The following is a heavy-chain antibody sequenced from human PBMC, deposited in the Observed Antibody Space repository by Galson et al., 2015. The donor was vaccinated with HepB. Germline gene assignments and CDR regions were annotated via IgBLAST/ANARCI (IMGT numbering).Heavy chain of an antibody. CDR3: ARDLVSSGWGVGFFDY. D-gene: IGHD6-19*01. CDR1: GDSVSSHSAA. J-gene: IGHJ4*02. V-gene: IGHV6-1*01. CDR2: TYYRSKWYN. Sequence: CAISGDSVSSHSAAWNWIRQSPSRGLEWLGRTYYRSKWYNDYAVSVKSRITINPDTSKNQFSLQLNSVTPEDTAVYYCARDLVSSGWGVGFFDYWGQGTLVTVSS.